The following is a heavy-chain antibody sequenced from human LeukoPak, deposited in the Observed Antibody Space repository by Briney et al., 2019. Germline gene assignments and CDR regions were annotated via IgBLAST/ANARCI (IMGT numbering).Heavy chain of an antibody. J-gene: IGHJ4*02. V-gene: IGHV3-30-3*01. CDR1: GFTFSSYA. CDR3: AMEGVVVTAQGFDY. CDR2: ISYDGSNK. D-gene: IGHD2-21*02. Sequence: GGSLRLSCAASGFTFSSYAMHWVRQAPGKGLEWVAVISYDGSNKYYADSVKGRFTISRDNSKNTLYLQMNSLRAEDTAVYYCAMEGVVVTAQGFDYWGQGTLVTVSS.